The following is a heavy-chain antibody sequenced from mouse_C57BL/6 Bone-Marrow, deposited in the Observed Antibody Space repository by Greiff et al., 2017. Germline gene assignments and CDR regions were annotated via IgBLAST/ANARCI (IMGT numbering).Heavy chain of an antibody. Sequence: VQLQQSGAELVRPGASVKLSCTASGFNIKDDYMHWVKQRPEQGLEWIGWIDPENGDTEYASKFQGKATITADTSSNTAYRQLSSLTSEDTAVYYCTTGSPWFAYWGQGTLVTVSA. CDR1: GFNIKDDY. CDR3: TTGSPWFAY. CDR2: IDPENGDT. J-gene: IGHJ3*01. V-gene: IGHV14-4*01. D-gene: IGHD1-1*02.